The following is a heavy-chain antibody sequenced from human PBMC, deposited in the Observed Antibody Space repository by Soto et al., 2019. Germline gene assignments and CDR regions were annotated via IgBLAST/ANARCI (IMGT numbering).Heavy chain of an antibody. CDR3: ATLRGMDV. CDR2: IYPGDSDT. Sequence: ESLKISGKGSGYSFSTYWSGWVRQMPGKGLEWMGIIYPGDSDTRYSPSFQGQVTISVDKSINTAYLQWSSLKASDTAMYYCATLRGMDVWGQRTTVIVSS. CDR1: GYSFSTYW. J-gene: IGHJ6*02. V-gene: IGHV5-51*01.